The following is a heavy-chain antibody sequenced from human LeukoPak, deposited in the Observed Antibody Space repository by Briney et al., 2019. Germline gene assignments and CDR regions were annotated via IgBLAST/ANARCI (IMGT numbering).Heavy chain of an antibody. CDR1: GFTFSGYW. CDR2: IKTDGSTT. CDR3: VRSFDI. J-gene: IGHJ3*02. V-gene: IGHV3-74*01. Sequence: SGGSLRLSCAASGFTFSGYWRHWVRQAPGKGLVWVSAIKTDGSTTTYADSVKGRFTISRDNAKNTLFLQMNSLRAEDTAVYYCVRSFDIWGQGTMVTVSS.